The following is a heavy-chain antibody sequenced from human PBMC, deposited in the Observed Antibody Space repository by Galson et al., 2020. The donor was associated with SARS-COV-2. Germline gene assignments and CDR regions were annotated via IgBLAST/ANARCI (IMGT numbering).Heavy chain of an antibody. CDR1: GFTFNNYE. J-gene: IGHJ4*02. V-gene: IGHV3-48*03. D-gene: IGHD1-26*01. Sequence: GESLKNLCAAPGFTFNNYEMFWVRQPPGKGLEWVSYISRGGSTIYYADSVKGRFTISRDSAKNALYLQMNSLRAEDTAVYYCARGDTGGTYYAEHWAYWGQGTLVTVSS. CDR2: ISRGGSTI. CDR3: ARGDTGGTYYAEHWAY.